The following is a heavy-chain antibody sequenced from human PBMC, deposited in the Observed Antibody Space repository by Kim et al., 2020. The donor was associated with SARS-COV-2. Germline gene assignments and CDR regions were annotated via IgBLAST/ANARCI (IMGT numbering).Heavy chain of an antibody. Sequence: QKVQGRVTMTRDTSTSTVYMGLSSLRSEDTAVYYCARGGDFFGRNYYFDYWGQGTLVTVSS. D-gene: IGHD3-3*01. V-gene: IGHV1-46*01. J-gene: IGHJ4*02. CDR3: ARGGDFFGRNYYFDY.